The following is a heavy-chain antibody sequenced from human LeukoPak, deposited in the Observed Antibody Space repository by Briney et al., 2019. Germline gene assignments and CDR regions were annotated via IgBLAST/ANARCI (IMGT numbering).Heavy chain of an antibody. CDR1: GFTFSSYS. Sequence: GGSLRLSCAASGFTFSSYSMNWVRQAPGKGLEWVSSISSSSYIYYADSVNGRFTISRDNAKNSLYLQMNSLRAEDTAVYYCARDVRYYDSSGYYLNWFDPWGQGTLVTVSS. CDR2: ISSSSYI. D-gene: IGHD3-22*01. CDR3: ARDVRYYDSSGYYLNWFDP. V-gene: IGHV3-21*01. J-gene: IGHJ5*02.